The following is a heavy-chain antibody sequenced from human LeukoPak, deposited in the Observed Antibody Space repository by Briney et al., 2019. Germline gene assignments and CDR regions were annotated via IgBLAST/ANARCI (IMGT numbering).Heavy chain of an antibody. J-gene: IGHJ4*02. CDR1: GFTFSSYW. CDR3: ASVDLYSSGWYRPDY. V-gene: IGHV3-7*01. Sequence: GGSLRLSCAASGFTFSSYWMHWVRQAPGKGLEWVANIKQDGSEKYYVDSVKGRFTISRDNAKNSLYPQMNSLRAEDTAVYYCASVDLYSSGWYRPDYWGQGTLVTVSS. CDR2: IKQDGSEK. D-gene: IGHD6-19*01.